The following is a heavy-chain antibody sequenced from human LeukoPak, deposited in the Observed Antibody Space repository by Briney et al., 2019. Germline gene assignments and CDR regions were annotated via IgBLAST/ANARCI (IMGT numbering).Heavy chain of an antibody. CDR3: AREGSLWYDISGIDY. J-gene: IGHJ4*02. D-gene: IGHD3-9*01. V-gene: IGHV4-34*09. Sequence: SETLSLTCTVSGGSISSYYWSWIRQPPGKGLEWIGEINHSGSTNYNPSLKSRVTISVDTSKNQFSLKLSSVTAADTAVYYCAREGSLWYDISGIDYWGQGTLVTVSS. CDR1: GGSISSYY. CDR2: INHSGST.